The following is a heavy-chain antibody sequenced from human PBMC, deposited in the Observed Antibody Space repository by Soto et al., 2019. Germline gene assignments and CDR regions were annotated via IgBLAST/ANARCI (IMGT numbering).Heavy chain of an antibody. D-gene: IGHD3-22*01. CDR1: GGTFSSYA. Sequence: ASVKVSCKASGGTFSSYAISWVRQAPGQGLEWMGWINPNSGDTNYAQKFQGRVTMTRDTSISTAYMELSRLTSDDTAVYYCARAPRYYYDSSGSFDYWGQGTLVTVSS. CDR3: ARAPRYYYDSSGSFDY. CDR2: INPNSGDT. V-gene: IGHV1-2*02. J-gene: IGHJ4*02.